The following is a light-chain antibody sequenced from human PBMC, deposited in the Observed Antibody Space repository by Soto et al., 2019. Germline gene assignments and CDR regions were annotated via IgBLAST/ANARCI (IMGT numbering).Light chain of an antibody. CDR3: AQYGSSTRN. CDR1: HSVSSNY. V-gene: IGKV3-20*01. CDR2: GIS. J-gene: IGKJ4*01. Sequence: EVFLTHSPVTLSLSPLERATLCCRASHSVSSNYFAWYQQKPGQAPRLLIYGISRRANGIPDRFSCSGSGTDFTPNITRLEPEDFPVSYCAQYGSSTRNFGKGNXV.